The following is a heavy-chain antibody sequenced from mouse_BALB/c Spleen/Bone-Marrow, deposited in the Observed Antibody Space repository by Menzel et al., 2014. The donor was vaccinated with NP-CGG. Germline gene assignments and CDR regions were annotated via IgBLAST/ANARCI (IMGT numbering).Heavy chain of an antibody. CDR2: ILPGNTNA. CDR1: GYTFSNYW. CDR3: ARGWYSMDD. Sequence: VHLVESGAEQMQPGASVEISCKATGYTFSNYWIEWVKQRPGHGLEWIGEILPGNTNANYNEKFKGRATFTAGTSSNTAYMQLSSLTSEDSAVYYCARGWYSMDDWGQGTSVTVSS. J-gene: IGHJ4*01. V-gene: IGHV1-9*01.